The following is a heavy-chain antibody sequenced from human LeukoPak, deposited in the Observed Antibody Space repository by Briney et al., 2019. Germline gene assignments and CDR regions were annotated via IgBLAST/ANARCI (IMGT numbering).Heavy chain of an antibody. J-gene: IGHJ4*02. V-gene: IGHV3-30*03. Sequence: PGRSLRLSCEVSGFTFNTYGMHWVRQAPGKGLEWVALISYDGGNKYYVDSVKGRFTISRDNAKNSLYLQMNSLRAEDTAVYYCARIATIFGVLSQFDYWGQGTLVTVSS. CDR2: ISYDGGNK. D-gene: IGHD3-3*01. CDR1: GFTFNTYG. CDR3: ARIATIFGVLSQFDY.